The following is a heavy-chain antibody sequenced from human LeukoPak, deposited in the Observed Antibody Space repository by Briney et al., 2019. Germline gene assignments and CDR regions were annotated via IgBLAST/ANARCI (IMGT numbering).Heavy chain of an antibody. J-gene: IGHJ5*02. Sequence: SETLSLTCAVYGGSFSGYYWSWIRQPPGKGLEWTGEINHSGSTNYNPSLKSRVTISVDMSKNQFSLKLSSVTAADTAVYYCARGWRGDWFDPWRQGTLVTVSS. CDR2: INHSGST. CDR1: GGSFSGYY. V-gene: IGHV4-34*01. CDR3: ARGWRGDWFDP.